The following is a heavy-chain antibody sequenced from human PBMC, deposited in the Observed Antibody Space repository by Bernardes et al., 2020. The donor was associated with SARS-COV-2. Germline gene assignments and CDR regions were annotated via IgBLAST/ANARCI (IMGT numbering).Heavy chain of an antibody. CDR1: GFTFSSYS. CDR3: ASNDDYVWGSYRYTPLDY. J-gene: IGHJ4*02. Sequence: GRSLRLSCAASGFTFSSYSMNWVRQAPGQGLEWVSSISSSSSYIYYADSVKGRFTISRDNAKNSLYLQMNSLRAEDTAVYYCASNDDYVWGSYRYTPLDYWGQGTLVTVSS. V-gene: IGHV3-21*01. CDR2: ISSSSSYI. D-gene: IGHD3-16*02.